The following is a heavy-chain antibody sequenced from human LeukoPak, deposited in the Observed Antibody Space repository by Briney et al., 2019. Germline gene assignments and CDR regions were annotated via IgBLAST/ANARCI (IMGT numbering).Heavy chain of an antibody. V-gene: IGHV3-20*04. J-gene: IGHJ4*02. CDR3: ARGLTYCDFWRAFDY. Sequence: GRSLRLSCAASGFTFDDYGMSWVRQAPRKGLVWVSGINWHGGSTVYADSVKGRFTISRDNAKNSLYLQMNSLRAEDTALYYCARGLTYCDFWRAFDYWGQGTLVTVSS. D-gene: IGHD3-3*01. CDR1: GFTFDDYG. CDR2: INWHGGST.